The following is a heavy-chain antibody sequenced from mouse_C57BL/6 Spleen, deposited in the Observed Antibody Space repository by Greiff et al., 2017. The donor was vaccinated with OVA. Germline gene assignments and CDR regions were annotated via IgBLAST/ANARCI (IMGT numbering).Heavy chain of an antibody. CDR1: GYTFTSYW. Sequence: VQLKQPGAELVKPGASVKLSCKASGYTFTSYWMHWVKQRPGRGLEWIGRIDPNSGGTKYNEKFKSKATLTVDKPSSTAYMQLSSLTSEDSAVYYCARSLYYYGSSSYAMDYWGQGTSVTVSS. J-gene: IGHJ4*01. CDR2: IDPNSGGT. V-gene: IGHV1-72*01. D-gene: IGHD1-1*01. CDR3: ARSLYYYGSSSYAMDY.